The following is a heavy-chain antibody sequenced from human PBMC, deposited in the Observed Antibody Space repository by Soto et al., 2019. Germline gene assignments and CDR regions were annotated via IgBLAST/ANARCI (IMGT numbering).Heavy chain of an antibody. J-gene: IGHJ4*01. Sequence: EVQLLESGGGLVQPGGSLRLSCAASGFTFSSYAMSWVRQAPGKGLEWVSAISGSGGSTYYADSVKGRFTISRDNSKNTLYLQMNSLRAEDTAVYYCAKDGDIVVVVAATRGYDYWGHGTLSPSPQ. V-gene: IGHV3-23*01. CDR1: GFTFSSYA. CDR3: AKDGDIVVVVAATRGYDY. CDR2: ISGSGGST. D-gene: IGHD2-15*01.